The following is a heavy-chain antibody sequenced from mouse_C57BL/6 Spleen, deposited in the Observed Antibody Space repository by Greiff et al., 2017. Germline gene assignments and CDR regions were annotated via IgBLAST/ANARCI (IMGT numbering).Heavy chain of an antibody. V-gene: IGHV5-17*01. CDR2: ISSGSSTI. J-gene: IGHJ2*01. D-gene: IGHD4-1*01. Sequence: EVKLLEPGGGSVKPGGSLKLSCAASGLTFSDYGMHWVRQAPEKGMEWVAYISSGSSTIYYADTVKGRFTISRENAKNSLCLQMTSLRSEDTAMYYCARELGPYFDDWGQGTTL. CDR1: GLTFSDYG. CDR3: ARELGPYFDD.